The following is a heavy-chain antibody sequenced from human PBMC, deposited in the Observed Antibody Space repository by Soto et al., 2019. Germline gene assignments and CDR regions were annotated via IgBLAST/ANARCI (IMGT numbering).Heavy chain of an antibody. CDR1: GYTFTSYA. CDR2: INAGNGNT. CDR3: ARRYYDFVWGSYRYTGNTLDDFDI. V-gene: IGHV1-3*01. J-gene: IGHJ3*02. Sequence: ASVKVSCKASGYTFTSYAMHWVRQAPGQRLEWMGWINAGNGNTKYSQKFQGRVTITRDTSASTAYMELSSLRSEDTAVYYCARRYYDFVWGSYRYTGNTLDDFDIWGQGTMVTVSS. D-gene: IGHD3-16*02.